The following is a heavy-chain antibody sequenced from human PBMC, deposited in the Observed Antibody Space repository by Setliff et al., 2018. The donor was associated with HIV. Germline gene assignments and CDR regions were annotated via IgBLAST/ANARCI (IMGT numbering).Heavy chain of an antibody. CDR2: MSGSGGST. CDR1: GFTFSSYA. D-gene: IGHD6-6*01. CDR3: ARYEYSSSTAFDY. Sequence: LRLSCAASGFTFSSYAMSWVRQAPGKGLEWVSTMSGSGGSTYYADSVKGRFTISRDNSKNTLYLQMDSLRAEDKDVYYCARYEYSSSTAFDYWGQGTLVTVSS. J-gene: IGHJ4*02. V-gene: IGHV3-23*01.